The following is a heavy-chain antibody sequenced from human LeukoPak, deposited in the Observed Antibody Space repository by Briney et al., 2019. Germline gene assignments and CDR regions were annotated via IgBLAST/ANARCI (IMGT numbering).Heavy chain of an antibody. D-gene: IGHD1-26*01. CDR1: GFTFTSYS. CDR3: AKGGKWDVTPFDY. Sequence: GGSLRLSCAASGFTFTSYSMNWVRQAPGKGLEWVSTISGGGGSTYYADSVKGRFTISRDNSKNTLYLQVNSLRAVDTAVYYCAKGGKWDVTPFDYWGQGTLVTVSS. CDR2: ISGGGGST. V-gene: IGHV3-23*01. J-gene: IGHJ4*02.